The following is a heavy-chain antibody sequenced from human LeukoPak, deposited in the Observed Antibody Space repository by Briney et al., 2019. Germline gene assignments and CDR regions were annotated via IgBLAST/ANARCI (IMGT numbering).Heavy chain of an antibody. Sequence: ASVKVSCKVSGYTLTELSIHWMRQAPGKGLEWMGGFDPEDAERIYAQRLQGRVTMTEDPSTDTAYMELSSLRSEDTAVYYCARDVVVAAKGRNYFDYWGQGTLVTVSS. J-gene: IGHJ4*02. D-gene: IGHD2-15*01. CDR2: FDPEDAER. CDR1: GYTLTELS. V-gene: IGHV1-24*01. CDR3: ARDVVVAAKGRNYFDY.